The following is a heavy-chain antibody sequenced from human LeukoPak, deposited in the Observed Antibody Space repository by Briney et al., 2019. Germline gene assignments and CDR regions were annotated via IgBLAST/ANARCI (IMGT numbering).Heavy chain of an antibody. CDR1: GGSITTYY. CDR3: ARGGDTAMDYYYYYMDV. V-gene: IGHV4-59*12. D-gene: IGHD5-18*01. Sequence: SETLSLTCTVSGGSITTYYWSWIRQPPGKGLEWIGYIYHSGSTYYNPSLKSRVTISVDRSKNQFSLKLSSVTAADTAVYYCARGGDTAMDYYYYYMDVWGKGTTVTVSS. CDR2: IYHSGST. J-gene: IGHJ6*03.